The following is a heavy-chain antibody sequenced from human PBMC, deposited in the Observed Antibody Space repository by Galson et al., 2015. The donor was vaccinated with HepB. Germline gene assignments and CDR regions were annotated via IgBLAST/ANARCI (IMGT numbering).Heavy chain of an antibody. J-gene: IGHJ4*02. CDR1: GFIFSSYA. Sequence: SLRLSCAASGFIFSSYALHWVRQAPGKGLEWVAYISYDGTNKHYADSVKGRFTISRDKSKNTLYLRMNSQREEDTAVYYCAREGEYFFDYWGQGTLVTVSS. CDR3: AREGEYFFDY. CDR2: ISYDGTNK. V-gene: IGHV3-30*04.